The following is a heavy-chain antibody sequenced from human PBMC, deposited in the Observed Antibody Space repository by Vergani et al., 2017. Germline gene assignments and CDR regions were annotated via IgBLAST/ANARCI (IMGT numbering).Heavy chain of an antibody. CDR1: GFTFSSYW. V-gene: IGHV3-7*04. J-gene: IGHJ4*02. CDR3: ARANYRVMAYYFDY. CDR2: IKQDGSEK. Sequence: EVQLVESGGGLVQPGGSLRLSCAASGFTFSSYWMSWVRQAPGKGLEWVANIKQDGSEKYYVDSVKGRFTISRDNAKNSLYLQMNSLRAEDTAVYYCARANYRVMAYYFDYWGQGTLVTVSS. D-gene: IGHD2-21*01.